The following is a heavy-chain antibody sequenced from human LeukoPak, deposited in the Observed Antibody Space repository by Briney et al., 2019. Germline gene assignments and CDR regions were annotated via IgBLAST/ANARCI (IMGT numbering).Heavy chain of an antibody. V-gene: IGHV3-72*01. CDR1: GFTFSDYY. Sequence: GGSLRLSCAASGFTFSDYYMDWVRQAPGKGLEWVGRTRNKANTYATEYAVSVKGRLTISRDESKSSLYLQMNSLKTEDTAVYYCASLGTGGYWGQGTLVTVSS. J-gene: IGHJ4*02. CDR3: ASLGTGGY. D-gene: IGHD7-27*01. CDR2: TRNKANTYAT.